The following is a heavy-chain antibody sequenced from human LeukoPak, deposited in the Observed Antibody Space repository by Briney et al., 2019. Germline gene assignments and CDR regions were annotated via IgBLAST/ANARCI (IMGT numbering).Heavy chain of an antibody. CDR1: GFTFSSYA. V-gene: IGHV3-23*01. CDR2: ISGSGGST. Sequence: GGSLRLSCAASGFTFSSYAVSWVRQAPGKGLEWVSAISGSGGSTYYADSVKGRFTISRHNSKNTLYLQMNSLRAEDTAVYYCARRPMITFGGVIVYNWFDPWGQGTLVTVSS. J-gene: IGHJ5*02. CDR3: ARRPMITFGGVIVYNWFDP. D-gene: IGHD3-16*02.